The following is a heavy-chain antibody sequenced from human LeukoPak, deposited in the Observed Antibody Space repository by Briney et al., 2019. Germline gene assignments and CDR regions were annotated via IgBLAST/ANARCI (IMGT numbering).Heavy chain of an antibody. CDR3: ASLSSSGYYDAFDI. CDR1: GGSISSYY. D-gene: IGHD6-6*01. Sequence: PETLSLTCTVSGGSISSYYWGWVRQPPGKGLEWIGSIYYSGSTYYNPSLKSRVTISVDTSKNQFSLKLSSVTAADTAVYYCASLSSSGYYDAFDIWGQGTMVTVSS. J-gene: IGHJ3*02. CDR2: IYYSGST. V-gene: IGHV4-39*07.